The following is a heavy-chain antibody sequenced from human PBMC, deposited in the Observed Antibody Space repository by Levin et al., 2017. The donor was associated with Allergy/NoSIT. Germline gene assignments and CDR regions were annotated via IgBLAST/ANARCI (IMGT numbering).Heavy chain of an antibody. CDR2: ISYDGSNK. CDR1: GFTFSSYG. V-gene: IGHV3-30*18. CDR3: AKEVGQWLVEGGPFDY. J-gene: IGHJ4*02. Sequence: GGSLRLSCAASGFTFSSYGMHWVRQAPGKGLEWVAVISYDGSNKYYADSVKGRFTISRDNSKNTLYLQMNSLRAEDTAVYYCAKEVGQWLVEGGPFDYWGQGTLVTVSS. D-gene: IGHD6-19*01.